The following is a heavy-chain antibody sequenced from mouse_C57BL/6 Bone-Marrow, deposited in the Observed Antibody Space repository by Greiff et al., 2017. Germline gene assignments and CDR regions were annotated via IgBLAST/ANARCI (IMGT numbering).Heavy chain of an antibody. J-gene: IGHJ1*03. D-gene: IGHD1-1*02. Sequence: EVKLVESGGGLVKPGGSLKLSCAASGFTFSSYAMSWVRQTQEKRLEWVATISDGGSYTNYPDNVKGRFTFSRDNAKNNLYLQISRLKSEDTAMYYCARRWIPYWYFDVWGTGTTVTVSS. CDR3: ARRWIPYWYFDV. V-gene: IGHV5-4*03. CDR1: GFTFSSYA. CDR2: ISDGGSYT.